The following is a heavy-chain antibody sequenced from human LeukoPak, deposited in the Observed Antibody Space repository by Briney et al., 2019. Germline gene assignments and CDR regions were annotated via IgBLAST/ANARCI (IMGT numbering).Heavy chain of an antibody. CDR3: ARPGLNYYGMDI. CDR2: INHSGST. J-gene: IGHJ6*02. Sequence: SETLSHTCSVYCRYLSGYYWGWTRPPPGKGPEWIGEINHSGSTNYNPSLKSRVTISVDTSKNQFSLNLSSVTAADTAVYYCARPGLNYYGMDIWGQGTTVTVSS. V-gene: IGHV4-34*01. CDR1: CRYLSGYY.